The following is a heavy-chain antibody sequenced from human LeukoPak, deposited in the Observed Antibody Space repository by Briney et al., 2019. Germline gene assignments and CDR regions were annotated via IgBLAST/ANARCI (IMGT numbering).Heavy chain of an antibody. V-gene: IGHV3-21*01. CDR1: GFTFSSYS. Sequence: GGSLRPSCAASGFTFSSYSFNWVRQAPGKGLEWVSSINTIGSYIYYADSVKGRFTISRDDADNSLYLQMNSLRAEDTAVYFCARLRRNSDRSGFYYYYDNWGQGTLVTVSS. CDR3: ARLRRNSDRSGFYYYYDN. J-gene: IGHJ4*02. CDR2: INTIGSYI. D-gene: IGHD3-22*01.